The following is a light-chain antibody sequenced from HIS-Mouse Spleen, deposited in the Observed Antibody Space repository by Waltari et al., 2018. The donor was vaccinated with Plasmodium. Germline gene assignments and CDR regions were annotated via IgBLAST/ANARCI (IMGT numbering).Light chain of an antibody. CDR1: QMISRW. CDR3: QQYKSYSWT. CDR2: KAS. Sequence: DIQMTQSPSTLSASVGDRVTITCRDSQMISRWLAGYQQKPGKAPKLLIYKASRLESGTPTRCGGVGSGTEVSLTFRSLQPDDFATYYCQQYKSYSWTFGQGTKVEIK. J-gene: IGKJ1*01. V-gene: IGKV1-5*03.